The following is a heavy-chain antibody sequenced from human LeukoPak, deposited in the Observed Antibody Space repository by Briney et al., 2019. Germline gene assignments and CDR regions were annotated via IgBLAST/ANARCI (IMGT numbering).Heavy chain of an antibody. CDR3: ARDGHATLLWFGELTFDY. J-gene: IGHJ4*02. CDR2: ISGGSTYI. V-gene: IGHV3-21*01. CDR1: GFTFNNYN. D-gene: IGHD3-10*01. Sequence: PGGSLRLSCAASGFTFNNYNMNWVRQAPGKGLEWVSSISGGSTYIYYADSVKGRFTISRDNTKNSLYLQMNSLRAEDTAVYYCARDGHATLLWFGELTFDYWGPGILVTVSS.